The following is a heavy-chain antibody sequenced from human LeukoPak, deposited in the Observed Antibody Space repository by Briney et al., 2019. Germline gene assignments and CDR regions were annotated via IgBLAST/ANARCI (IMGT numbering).Heavy chain of an antibody. CDR3: ARDLKFDNGVAVAGVTTWLDL. D-gene: IGHD6-19*01. J-gene: IGHJ5*02. CDR1: GYTFTNYY. Sequence: GASVKVSCKASGYTFTNYYIHWVRQAPGQGLEWMGIINPSGGSTTYAQIFQGRVTMTRDTSTSTVYMEMSNLRSEDTAVYYCARDLKFDNGVAVAGVTTWLDLWGQGTLVTVPS. V-gene: IGHV1-46*01. CDR2: INPSGGST.